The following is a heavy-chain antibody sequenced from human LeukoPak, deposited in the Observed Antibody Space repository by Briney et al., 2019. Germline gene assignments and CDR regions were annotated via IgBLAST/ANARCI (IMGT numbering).Heavy chain of an antibody. CDR2: ISAYNGNT. CDR3: ARGLMGRPVLLWFGDPAEDYYGMDV. CDR1: GYTFTSYG. J-gene: IGHJ6*02. Sequence: ASVKVSCKASGYTFTSYGISWVRQAPGQGLEWMGWISAYNGNTNYAQKLQGRVTMTTDTFTSTAYMELRSLRSEDTAVYYCARGLMGRPVLLWFGDPAEDYYGMDVWGQGTTVTVSS. V-gene: IGHV1-18*01. D-gene: IGHD3-10*01.